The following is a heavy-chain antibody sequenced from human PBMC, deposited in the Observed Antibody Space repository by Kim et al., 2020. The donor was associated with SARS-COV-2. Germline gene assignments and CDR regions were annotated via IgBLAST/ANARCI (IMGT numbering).Heavy chain of an antibody. J-gene: IGHJ6*02. Sequence: SETLSLTCTVSGGSISSGGYYWSWIRQHPGKGLEWIGYIYYSGSTYYNPSLKSRVTISVDTSKNQFSLKLSSVTAADTAVYYCARESPGIAAADPDYGMDVWGQGTTVTVSS. D-gene: IGHD6-13*01. CDR1: GGSISSGGYY. V-gene: IGHV4-31*03. CDR2: IYYSGST. CDR3: ARESPGIAAADPDYGMDV.